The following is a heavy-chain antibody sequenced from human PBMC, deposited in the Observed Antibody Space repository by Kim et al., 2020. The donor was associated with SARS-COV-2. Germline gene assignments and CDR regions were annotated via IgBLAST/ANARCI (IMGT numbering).Heavy chain of an antibody. CDR2: ISWNSGSI. J-gene: IGHJ6*03. Sequence: GGSLRLSCAASGFTFDDYAMHWVRQAPGEGLEWVSGISWNSGSIGYAVSVKGRFTISRDNAKNSLYLQMNSLRAEDTALYYCAKDGLELHPYYYYMDVWGKGTTVTVSS. V-gene: IGHV3-9*01. CDR3: AKDGLELHPYYYYMDV. D-gene: IGHD1-7*01. CDR1: GFTFDDYA.